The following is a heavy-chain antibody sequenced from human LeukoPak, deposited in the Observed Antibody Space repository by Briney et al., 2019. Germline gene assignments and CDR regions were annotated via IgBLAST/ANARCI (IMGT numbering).Heavy chain of an antibody. J-gene: IGHJ6*02. D-gene: IGHD3-10*01. CDR3: ARYTYYYGSGSYFDYGMDV. CDR1: GFTVSSNY. CDR2: ISSSSSYI. Sequence: GGSLRLSCAASGFTVSSNYMSWVRQAPGKGLEWVSSISSSSSYIYYADSVKGRFTISRDNAKNSLYLQMNSLRAEDTAVYYCARYTYYYGSGSYFDYGMDVWGQGATVTVSS. V-gene: IGHV3-21*01.